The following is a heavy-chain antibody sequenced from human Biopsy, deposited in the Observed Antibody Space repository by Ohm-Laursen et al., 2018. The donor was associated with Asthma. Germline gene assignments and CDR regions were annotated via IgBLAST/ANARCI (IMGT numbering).Heavy chain of an antibody. CDR1: GYTFINYA. J-gene: IGHJ3*02. V-gene: IGHV1-3*01. CDR2: INAANGNT. D-gene: IGHD3-9*01. CDR3: ARTYFDFLTGQVHDAFAM. Sequence: ASVKVSCNASGYTFINYAIHWVRQAPGHSLEWMGWINAANGNTKYSQKFQGRLTISRDTSASTAYMDLSSLRSEDTAAYYCARTYFDFLTGQVHDAFAMWGQGTMVTVSS.